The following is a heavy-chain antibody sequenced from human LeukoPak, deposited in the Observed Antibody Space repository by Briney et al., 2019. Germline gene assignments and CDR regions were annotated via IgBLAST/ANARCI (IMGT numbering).Heavy chain of an antibody. D-gene: IGHD3-22*01. Sequence: PGGSLRLSCAASGFTFSSYGMHWVRQAPGKGLEWVAVISYDGSNKYYADSVKGRFTISRDNSKNTLYLQMNSLRAEDTAVYYCAKDLYYHDSSDYNYWGQGTLVTVSS. J-gene: IGHJ4*02. CDR3: AKDLYYHDSSDYNY. V-gene: IGHV3-30*18. CDR2: ISYDGSNK. CDR1: GFTFSSYG.